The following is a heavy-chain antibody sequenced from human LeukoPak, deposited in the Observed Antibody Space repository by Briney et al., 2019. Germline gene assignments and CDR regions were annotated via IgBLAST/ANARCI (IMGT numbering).Heavy chain of an antibody. CDR2: ISSSGSTI. J-gene: IGHJ6*02. V-gene: IGHV3-48*03. D-gene: IGHD1-26*01. CDR1: GFTFSSYE. CDR3: ARDWDDIVGATTRYYYGMDV. Sequence: PGGSLRLSCAASGFTFSSYEMNAVRQAPRKGLEWVSYISSSGSTIYYADSVKGRFTISRDNAKNSLYLQMNSLRAEDTAVYYCARDWDDIVGATTRYYYGMDVWGQGTTVTVSS.